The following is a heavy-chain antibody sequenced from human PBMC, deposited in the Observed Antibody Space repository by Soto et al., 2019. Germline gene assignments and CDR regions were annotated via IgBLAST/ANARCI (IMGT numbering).Heavy chain of an antibody. CDR1: GFAFSSYG. Sequence: GGSLRLSCAASGFAFSSYGMHWVRQAPGQGLEWVAVISHDGNDKDYADSVKGRFTISRDNSKNTLFLQMSSLGVEDTAVFYCPKGFEVGVLYYGMNVWGQGTTVTVPS. CDR2: ISHDGNDK. J-gene: IGHJ6*02. D-gene: IGHD2-15*01. CDR3: PKGFEVGVLYYGMNV. V-gene: IGHV3-30*18.